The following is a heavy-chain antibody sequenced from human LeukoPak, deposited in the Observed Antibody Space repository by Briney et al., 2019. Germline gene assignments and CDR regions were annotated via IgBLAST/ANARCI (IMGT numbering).Heavy chain of an antibody. Sequence: GRSLRLSCAASGFTFSSYGMHWVRQAPGKGLEWVAVISYDGSNKYYADSVKGRFTISRDNAKNSLYLQMNSLRAEDTAVYYCARALGYCSSTSCYYFDNWGQGTLVTVSS. CDR2: ISYDGSNK. CDR3: ARALGYCSSTSCYYFDN. J-gene: IGHJ4*02. CDR1: GFTFSSYG. D-gene: IGHD2-2*01. V-gene: IGHV3-30*03.